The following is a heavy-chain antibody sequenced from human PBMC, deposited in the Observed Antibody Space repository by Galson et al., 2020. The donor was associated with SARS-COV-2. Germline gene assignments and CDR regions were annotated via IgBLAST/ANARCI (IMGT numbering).Heavy chain of an antibody. Sequence: SGPTLVKPTQTLTLTCTFSGFSLSTSGMCVSWIRQPPGKALEWLARIDWDDDKFYSTSLKTRLTISKDTSKNQVVLTMTNMDPVDTATYYCARIMSHSGSRTYFDYWGQGTLVTVSS. J-gene: IGHJ4*02. CDR1: GFSLSTSGMC. V-gene: IGHV2-70*17. CDR3: ARIMSHSGSRTYFDY. D-gene: IGHD1-26*01. CDR2: IDWDDDK.